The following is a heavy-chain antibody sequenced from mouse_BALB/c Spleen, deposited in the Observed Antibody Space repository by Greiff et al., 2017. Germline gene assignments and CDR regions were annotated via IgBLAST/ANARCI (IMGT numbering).Heavy chain of an antibody. CDR3: TREDYYGSSSAWFAY. D-gene: IGHD1-1*01. CDR1: GFTFSSYT. J-gene: IGHJ3*01. Sequence: EVMLVESGGGLVKPGGSLKLSCAASGFTFSSYTMSWVRQTPEKRLEWVATISSGGSYTYYPDSVKGRFTISRDNAKNTLYLQMSSLKSEDTAMYYCTREDYYGSSSAWFAYWGQGTLVTVSA. CDR2: ISSGGSYT. V-gene: IGHV5-6-4*01.